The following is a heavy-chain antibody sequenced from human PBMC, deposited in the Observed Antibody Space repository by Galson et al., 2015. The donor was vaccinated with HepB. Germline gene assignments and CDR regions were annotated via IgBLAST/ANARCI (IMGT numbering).Heavy chain of an antibody. CDR1: GYTFTGYY. J-gene: IGHJ4*02. D-gene: IGHD6-13*01. CDR2: INPNSGGT. Sequence: SVKVSCKASGYTFTGYYMHWVRQAPGQGLEWMGWINPNSGGTNYAQKFQGRVTMTRDTSISTAYMELSRLRSDDTAVYYCARAPKAAAGTENDYWGQGTLVTVSS. CDR3: ARAPKAAAGTENDY. V-gene: IGHV1-2*02.